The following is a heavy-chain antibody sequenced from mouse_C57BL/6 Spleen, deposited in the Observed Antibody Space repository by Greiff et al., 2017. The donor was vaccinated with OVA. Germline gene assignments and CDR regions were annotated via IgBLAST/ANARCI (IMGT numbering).Heavy chain of an antibody. CDR2: IWSDGST. CDR1: GFSLTSYG. CDR3: ARHLYYYGSSPYAMDY. D-gene: IGHD1-1*01. Sequence: QVQLQQSGPGLVAPSQSLSITCTVSGFSLTSYGVHWVRQPPGKGLEWLVVIWSDGSTTYNSALKSRLSISKDNSKSQVFLKMNSLQTDDTAMYYCARHLYYYGSSPYAMDYWGQGTSVTVSS. J-gene: IGHJ4*01. V-gene: IGHV2-6-1*01.